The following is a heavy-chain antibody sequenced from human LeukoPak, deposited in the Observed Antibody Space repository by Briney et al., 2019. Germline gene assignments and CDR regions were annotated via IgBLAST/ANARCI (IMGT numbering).Heavy chain of an antibody. V-gene: IGHV4-59*12. J-gene: IGHJ6*02. D-gene: IGHD2-2*01. Sequence: PSETLSLTCTVSGGSISSYYWSWIRQPPGKGLEWIGYIYYSGSTNYNPSLKSRVTISVDTSKNQFSLKLSSVTAADTAVYYCTRGRGGYCSSTSCYYYYGMDVWGQGTTVTVSS. CDR2: IYYSGST. CDR1: GGSISSYY. CDR3: TRGRGGYCSSTSCYYYYGMDV.